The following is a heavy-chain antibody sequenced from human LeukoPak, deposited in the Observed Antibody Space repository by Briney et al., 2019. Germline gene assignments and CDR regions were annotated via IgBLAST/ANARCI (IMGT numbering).Heavy chain of an antibody. Sequence: ASMKVSCKASGYTFTDYYTHWVRQAPGQGLEWMGWISAYNGNTNYAQKLQGRVTMTTDTSTSTAYMELRSLRSDDTAVYYCARDLRRGVGALGWFDPWGQGTLVTVSS. CDR1: GYTFTDYY. J-gene: IGHJ5*02. D-gene: IGHD1-26*01. CDR3: ARDLRRGVGALGWFDP. V-gene: IGHV1-18*04. CDR2: ISAYNGNT.